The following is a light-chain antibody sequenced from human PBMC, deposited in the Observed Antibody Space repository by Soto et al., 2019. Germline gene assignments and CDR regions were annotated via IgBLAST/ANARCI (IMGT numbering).Light chain of an antibody. CDR2: AAS. V-gene: IGKV1-39*01. CDR3: QQSYSTPPWT. Sequence: DIQMTQSASSLSASVGDRVTITCRASQSTSTYLNWYQHKPGKAPKLLVYAASNLQSGVPSRFSGSGSGTDFTLTISSLQPEDFATYFCQQSYSTPPWTFGQGTKVDIK. CDR1: QSTSTY. J-gene: IGKJ1*01.